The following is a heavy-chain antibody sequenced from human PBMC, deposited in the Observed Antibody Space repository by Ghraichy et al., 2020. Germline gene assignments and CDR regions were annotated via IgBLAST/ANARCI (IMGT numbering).Heavy chain of an antibody. V-gene: IGHV4-34*01. J-gene: IGHJ6*02. CDR1: GGSFSGYY. Sequence: SETLSLTCAVYGGSFSGYYWSWIRQPPGKGLEWIGEINHSGSTNYNPSLKSRVTISVDTSKNQFSLKLSSVTAADTSVYYCERGGYCSSTSCYLYYYYYGMDVWGQGTTVTVSS. CDR2: INHSGST. D-gene: IGHD2-2*01. CDR3: ERGGYCSSTSCYLYYYYYGMDV.